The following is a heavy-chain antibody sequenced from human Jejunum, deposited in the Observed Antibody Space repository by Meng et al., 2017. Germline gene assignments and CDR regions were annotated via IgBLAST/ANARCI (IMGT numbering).Heavy chain of an antibody. J-gene: IGHJ4*02. D-gene: IGHD2-15*01. V-gene: IGHV4-4*02. CDR1: GGSISSSSW. Sequence: QVQLQESRPGLVTPLGTLSLTGSVYGGSISSSSWWSWVRQPPGKGLEWIGEISLSGSPSYNPSLRTRVTISIDTSRNQFSLSLSSVTAADTAVYYCARHGAAPYFDDWGQGSLVTVSS. CDR2: ISLSGSP. CDR3: ARHGAAPYFDD.